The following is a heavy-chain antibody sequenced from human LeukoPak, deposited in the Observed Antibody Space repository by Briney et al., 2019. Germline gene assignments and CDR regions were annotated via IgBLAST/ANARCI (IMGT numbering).Heavy chain of an antibody. D-gene: IGHD6-6*01. Sequence: PGGSLRLSCAASGFTFSSYWMSWVRQAPGKGLEWVANIKQDGSEKYYVDSVKGRFTISGDNAKNSLYLQMNSLRAEDTAAYYCAREYSSSVYYYYMDVWGKGTTVTVSS. J-gene: IGHJ6*03. CDR2: IKQDGSEK. V-gene: IGHV3-7*01. CDR3: AREYSSSVYYYYMDV. CDR1: GFTFSSYW.